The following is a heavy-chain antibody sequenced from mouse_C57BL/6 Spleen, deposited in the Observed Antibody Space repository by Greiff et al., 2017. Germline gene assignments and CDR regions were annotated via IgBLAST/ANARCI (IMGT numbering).Heavy chain of an antibody. Sequence: QVQLKQSGPGLVQPSQSLSITCTVSGFSLTSYGVHWVRQSPGKGLEWLGVIWSGGSTDYNAAFISRLSISKDNSKSQVFFKMNSLQAEDTAIYYCAREDYDGGFDYWGQGTTLTVSS. CDR3: AREDYDGGFDY. V-gene: IGHV2-2*01. D-gene: IGHD2-4*01. J-gene: IGHJ2*01. CDR2: IWSGGST. CDR1: GFSLTSYG.